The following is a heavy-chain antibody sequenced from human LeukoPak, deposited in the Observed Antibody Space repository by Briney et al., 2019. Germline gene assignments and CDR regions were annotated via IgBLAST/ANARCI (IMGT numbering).Heavy chain of an antibody. D-gene: IGHD3-3*01. Sequence: SETLSLTWAVYGGSFSGYYWSWIRQPPGKGLEWIGEINHSGSTNYNPSLKSRVTISVDTSKNQFSLKLSSVTAADTAVYYCARGVRFLEWLLRYYFDYWGQGTLVTVSS. V-gene: IGHV4-34*01. CDR2: INHSGST. J-gene: IGHJ4*02. CDR1: GGSFSGYY. CDR3: ARGVRFLEWLLRYYFDY.